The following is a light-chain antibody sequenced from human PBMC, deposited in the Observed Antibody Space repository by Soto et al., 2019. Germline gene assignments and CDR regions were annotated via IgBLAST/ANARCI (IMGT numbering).Light chain of an antibody. CDR2: GAS. CDR1: QGVSSRY. J-gene: IGKJ1*01. V-gene: IGKV3-20*01. Sequence: EIVLTQSPGTLSLSPGERATLSCRASQGVSSRYLAWYQQKPGQAPRLLMFGASSRATGIPDRFSGSGSGTDFTLTISRLEPEDFAVYYCQQYNNWPRTFGQGTKVDIK. CDR3: QQYNNWPRT.